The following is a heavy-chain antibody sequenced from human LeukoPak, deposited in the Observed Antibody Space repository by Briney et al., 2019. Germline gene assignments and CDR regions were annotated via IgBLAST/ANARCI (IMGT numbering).Heavy chain of an antibody. CDR1: GYTFTGYY. Sequence: GASVKVSCKASGYTFTGYYMHWVRQAPGQGLEWMGWINPNSGGTSYAQKFQGRVTMTRDTSISTAYMELSRLRSDDTAVYYCARARPAEPGSDYYYYYMDVWGKGTTVTVSS. CDR2: INPNSGGT. D-gene: IGHD1-14*01. CDR3: ARARPAEPGSDYYYYYMDV. J-gene: IGHJ6*03. V-gene: IGHV1-2*02.